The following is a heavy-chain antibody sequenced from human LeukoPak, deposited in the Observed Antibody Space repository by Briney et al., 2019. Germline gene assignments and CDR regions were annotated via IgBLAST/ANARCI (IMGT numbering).Heavy chain of an antibody. CDR2: ISGSGGST. CDR1: GFTFRSYA. CDR3: AKDYYGSGSWYNWFDP. D-gene: IGHD3-10*01. V-gene: IGHV3-23*01. J-gene: IGHJ5*02. Sequence: GGSLRLSCAAFGFTFRSYAMSWVRQAPGKGLEWVSAISGSGGSTYYADSVKGRFIISRDNSKNTLYLQMNSLRAEDTAVYYCAKDYYGSGSWYNWFDPWGQGTLVTVSS.